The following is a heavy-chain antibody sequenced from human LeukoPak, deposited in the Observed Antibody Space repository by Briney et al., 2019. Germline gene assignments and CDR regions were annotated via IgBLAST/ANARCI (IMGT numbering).Heavy chain of an antibody. CDR3: ARLVAADYRSDY. Sequence: ASVKVSCKASGYTFTSYGISWVRQAPGQGLEWMGWISAYNGNTNYAQKLQGRATMTTDTSTSTAYMELRSLRSDDTAVYYCARLVAADYRSDYWGQGTLVTVSS. CDR2: ISAYNGNT. V-gene: IGHV1-18*01. D-gene: IGHD2-15*01. J-gene: IGHJ4*02. CDR1: GYTFTSYG.